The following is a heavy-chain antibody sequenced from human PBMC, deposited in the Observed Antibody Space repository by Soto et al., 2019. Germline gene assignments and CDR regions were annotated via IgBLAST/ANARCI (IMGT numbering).Heavy chain of an antibody. Sequence: ASVKVSCKASGYRFTSYGIGWVRQAPGQGLEWMGWINAYNGNTNYAQNLQGRVTLTTDTSTSTAYMELRSLRSNDTAVYYCAMVDVYVTPSPQDVWGQGTTVTVS. CDR3: AMVDVYVTPSPQDV. V-gene: IGHV1-18*01. J-gene: IGHJ6*02. D-gene: IGHD3-16*01. CDR1: GYRFTSYG. CDR2: INAYNGNT.